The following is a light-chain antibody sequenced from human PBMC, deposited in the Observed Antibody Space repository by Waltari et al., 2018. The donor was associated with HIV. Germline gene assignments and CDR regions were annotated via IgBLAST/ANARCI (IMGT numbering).Light chain of an antibody. Sequence: QSVLTQPPSASGTPGQRVTISCSGSSSNIGSNYVYWYQQLPGSAPKLLIYTKNQRPSGVPDRFSGSKSGTSASLAIRGLRSEDEADYYCAAWNDRLSGYVFGTGTKVTV. J-gene: IGLJ1*01. CDR1: SSNIGSNY. CDR2: TKN. V-gene: IGLV1-47*01. CDR3: AAWNDRLSGYV.